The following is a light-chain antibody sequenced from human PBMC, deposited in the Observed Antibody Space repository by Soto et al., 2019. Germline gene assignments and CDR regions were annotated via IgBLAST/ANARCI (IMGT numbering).Light chain of an antibody. Sequence: QSVLTQPTSVSGATGERVTISCTGSSSNIGAGYDVHWYQQLPGTAPKLLIYGNSNRPSGVPDRFSGSKSGTSASLAITGLQADDEADYYCQSYDSSVTLRVFGTGTKLTV. CDR1: SSNIGAGYD. CDR2: GNS. V-gene: IGLV1-40*01. CDR3: QSYDSSVTLRV. J-gene: IGLJ1*01.